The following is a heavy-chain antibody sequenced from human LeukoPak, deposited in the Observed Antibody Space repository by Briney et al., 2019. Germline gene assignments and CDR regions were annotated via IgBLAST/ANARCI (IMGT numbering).Heavy chain of an antibody. CDR3: AKWRVVVRHFDY. CDR2: ISGSGGST. D-gene: IGHD3-22*01. V-gene: IGHV3-23*01. CDR1: GFTLSSYV. Sequence: GGSLRLSCAASGFTLSSYVMSWVRQAPGKGLEWVSAISGSGGSTYYADSVKGRFTISRDNSKNTLYLQMNSLRAEDTAVYYCAKWRVVVRHFDYWGQGTLVTVSS. J-gene: IGHJ4*02.